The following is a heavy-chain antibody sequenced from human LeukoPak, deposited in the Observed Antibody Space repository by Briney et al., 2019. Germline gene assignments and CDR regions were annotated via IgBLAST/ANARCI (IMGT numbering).Heavy chain of an antibody. D-gene: IGHD2/OR15-2a*01. J-gene: IGHJ4*02. CDR3: AGHHPRNTVDF. CDR2: VSDIGSI. V-gene: IGHV4-59*08. CDR1: GGSISSYY. Sequence: SGTLSLTCTVSGGSISSYYWSWIRQPPGKGLEWIAYVSDIGSINYNPSLKSRVTISLDTSKNQFSLKLSSVTAADTAVYYCAGHHPRNTVDFWGQGTLVTVSS.